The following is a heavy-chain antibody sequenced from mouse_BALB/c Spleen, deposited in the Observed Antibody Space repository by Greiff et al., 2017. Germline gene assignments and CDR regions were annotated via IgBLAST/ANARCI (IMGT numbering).Heavy chain of an antibody. J-gene: IGHJ3*01. CDR3: ASHYYGSSIAY. CDR1: GFSLTSYG. D-gene: IGHD1-1*01. Sequence: VKLVESGPGLVAPSQSLSITCTVSGFSLTSYGVHWVRQPPGKGLEWLGVIWAGGSTNYNSALMSRLSISKENSKSQVFLKMNSLQTDDTAMYYCASHYYGSSIAYWGQGTLVTVSA. V-gene: IGHV2-9*02. CDR2: IWAGGST.